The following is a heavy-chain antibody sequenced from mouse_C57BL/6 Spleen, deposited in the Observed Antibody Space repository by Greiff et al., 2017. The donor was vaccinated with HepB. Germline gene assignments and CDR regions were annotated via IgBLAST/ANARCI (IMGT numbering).Heavy chain of an antibody. CDR1: GYTFTDYE. Sequence: VQLQQSGAELVRPGASVTLSCKASGYTFTDYEMHWVKPTPVHGLDWIGAIDPETGGTAYNQKFKGKAILTADKSSSTAYMELRSLTSEDSAYYYCTRMTPFAYWSQGSLVTVSA. J-gene: IGHJ3*01. V-gene: IGHV1-15*01. CDR2: IDPETGGT. CDR3: TRMTPFAY. D-gene: IGHD2-13*01.